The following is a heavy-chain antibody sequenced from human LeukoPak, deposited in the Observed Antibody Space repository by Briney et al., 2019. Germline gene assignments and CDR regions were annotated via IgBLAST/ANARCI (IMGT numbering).Heavy chain of an antibody. CDR1: GGSISSGGYC. Sequence: PSETLSLTCTVSGGSISSGGYCWSWIRQHPGKGQEWIGYIYYSGSTYYNPSLKSRVTISVDTSKNQFSLKLSSVTAADTAVYYWGREDYSDYYFDSGGKGPLVTVSS. V-gene: IGHV4-31*03. CDR2: IYYSGST. J-gene: IGHJ4*02. D-gene: IGHD4-11*01. CDR3: GREDYSDYYFDS.